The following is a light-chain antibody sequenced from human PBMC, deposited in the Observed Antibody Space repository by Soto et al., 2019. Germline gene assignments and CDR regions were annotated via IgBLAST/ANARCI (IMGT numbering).Light chain of an antibody. CDR3: QQRSNWPIT. CDR2: GAS. V-gene: IGKV3D-20*02. Sequence: EIVLTQSPGTLSLSPGERATLSCRASQSITNNYLAWYQQKPGRAHRLLIYGASSRATGIPDRFSGSGSGTDFTLTISRLEPEDFAMYYCQQRSNWPITFGGGTKVDIK. J-gene: IGKJ4*02. CDR1: QSITNNY.